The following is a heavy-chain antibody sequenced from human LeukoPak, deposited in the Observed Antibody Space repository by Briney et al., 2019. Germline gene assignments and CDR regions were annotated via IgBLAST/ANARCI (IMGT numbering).Heavy chain of an antibody. J-gene: IGHJ4*02. Sequence: GGSLRLSCAASGFTFSSYSMNWVRQAPGKGLEWVSSISSSSSYIYYADSVKGRFTISRDNAKNSLYLQMNSLRAEDKAVYYCARDFRYYYDSSGTDYWGQGTLVTVSS. D-gene: IGHD3-22*01. V-gene: IGHV3-21*01. CDR3: ARDFRYYYDSSGTDY. CDR1: GFTFSSYS. CDR2: ISSSSSYI.